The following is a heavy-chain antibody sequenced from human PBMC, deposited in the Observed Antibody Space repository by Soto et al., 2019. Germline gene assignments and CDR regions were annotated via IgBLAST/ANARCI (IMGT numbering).Heavy chain of an antibody. CDR2: IYYSGST. V-gene: IGHV4-59*08. CDR1: GGSISSYY. Sequence: SETLSLTCTVSGGSISSYYWSWIRQPPGKGLEWIGYIYYSGSTNYNPSLKSRVTISVDTSKNQFSLKLSSVTAADTAVYYCARRQRGYCSSTSCYGPGGYYYYYYMDVWGKGTTVTVSS. CDR3: ARRQRGYCSSTSCYGPGGYYYYYYMDV. J-gene: IGHJ6*03. D-gene: IGHD2-2*01.